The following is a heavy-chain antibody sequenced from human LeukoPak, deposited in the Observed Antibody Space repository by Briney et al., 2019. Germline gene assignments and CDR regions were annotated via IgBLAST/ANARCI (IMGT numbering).Heavy chain of an antibody. D-gene: IGHD3-10*01. Sequence: SETLSLTCTVSGGSISSYYWSWIRQPAGKGLEWIGRIYTSGSTNYNPSLKSRVTISVDTSKNQFSLKLSSVTAADTAVYYCARVFGHYYGSGSYNWFDPWGQGTLVTVSS. CDR1: GGSISSYY. CDR2: IYTSGST. V-gene: IGHV4-4*07. CDR3: ARVFGHYYGSGSYNWFDP. J-gene: IGHJ5*02.